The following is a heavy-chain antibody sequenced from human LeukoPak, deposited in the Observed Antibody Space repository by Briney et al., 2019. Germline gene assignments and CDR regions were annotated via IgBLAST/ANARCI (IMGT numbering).Heavy chain of an antibody. CDR1: GFTFSSYA. D-gene: IGHD5-12*01. J-gene: IGHJ4*02. CDR3: AKDGLGYSGYDEYDYFDY. Sequence: PGGSLRLSCAASGFTFSSYAMHWVRQAPGKGLEWVAVISYDGSNKYYADSVKGRFTISRDNSKNTLYLQMNSLRAEDTAVYYCAKDGLGYSGYDEYDYFDYWGQGTLVTVSS. V-gene: IGHV3-30*04. CDR2: ISYDGSNK.